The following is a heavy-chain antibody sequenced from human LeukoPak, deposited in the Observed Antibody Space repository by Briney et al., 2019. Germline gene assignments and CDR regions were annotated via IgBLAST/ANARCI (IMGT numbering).Heavy chain of an antibody. CDR2: IKQDGSEK. V-gene: IGHV3-7*01. CDR1: GFTLSSYW. D-gene: IGHD6-6*01. J-gene: IGHJ4*02. Sequence: GGSLRLSCAASGFTLSSYWMSWVRQAPGKGLEWVANIKQDGSEKYYVDSVKGRFTISRDNTKNSLYLQIDSLRAEDTAVYYCARDSISSPYSFDYWGQGTLVTVSS. CDR3: ARDSISSPYSFDY.